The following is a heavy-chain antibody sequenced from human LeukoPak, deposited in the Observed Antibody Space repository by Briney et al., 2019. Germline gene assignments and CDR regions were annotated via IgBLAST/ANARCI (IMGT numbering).Heavy chain of an antibody. CDR1: GGTFSSYA. V-gene: IGHV1-69*04. Sequence: SVKVSCKASGGTFSSYAISWVRQAPGQGLEWMGRIIPILGIANYAQKFQGRVTITADKSTSTAYMELSSLRSEDTAVYYCARVGEFFTVPYTNRLFDFWGQGTLVTVSS. J-gene: IGHJ4*02. CDR2: IIPILGIA. CDR3: ARVGEFFTVPYTNRLFDF. D-gene: IGHD3-10*01.